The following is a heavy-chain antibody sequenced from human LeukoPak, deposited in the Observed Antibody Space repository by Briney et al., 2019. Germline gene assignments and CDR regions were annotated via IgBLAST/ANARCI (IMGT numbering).Heavy chain of an antibody. CDR3: VKEGYYYDSSGYYYYFDY. V-gene: IGHV3-64D*09. CDR1: GFTFSSCA. J-gene: IGHJ4*02. D-gene: IGHD3-22*01. CDR2: ISSNGGST. Sequence: GGSLRLSCSASGFTFSSCAMHWVRQAPGKGLEYFSAISSNGGSTYYADSVKGRFTISRDNSKNTLYLQMSSLSAEDTAVDYCVKEGYYYDSSGYYYYFDYWGQGTLVTVSS.